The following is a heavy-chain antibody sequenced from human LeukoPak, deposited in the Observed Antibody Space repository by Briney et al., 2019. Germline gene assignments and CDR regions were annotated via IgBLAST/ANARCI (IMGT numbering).Heavy chain of an antibody. Sequence: SETLSLTCAVYGGSFSGYYWSWIRQPPGKGLEWIGEINHSGSTNYNPSLKSRVTISVDTSKNQFSLKLSSVTAADTAVYYCAVQYDDPDAFDIWGQGTMVTVSS. CDR3: AVQYDDPDAFDI. CDR1: GGSFSGYY. V-gene: IGHV4-34*01. CDR2: INHSGST. D-gene: IGHD3-3*01. J-gene: IGHJ3*02.